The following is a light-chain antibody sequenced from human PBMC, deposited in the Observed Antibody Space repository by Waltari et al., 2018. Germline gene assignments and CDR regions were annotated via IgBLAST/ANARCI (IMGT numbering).Light chain of an antibody. J-gene: IGKJ4*01. CDR3: QQYDNLPPLT. Sequence: DIQMTQSPSSLSASVGDRVTITCQASQDISNYLNWYQQKPGKAPKLLIYDASNLETGVPSRFSGSGSGTDFTFTISSLQPEDIATYYCQQYDNLPPLTCVGGTKVEIK. V-gene: IGKV1-33*01. CDR1: QDISNY. CDR2: DAS.